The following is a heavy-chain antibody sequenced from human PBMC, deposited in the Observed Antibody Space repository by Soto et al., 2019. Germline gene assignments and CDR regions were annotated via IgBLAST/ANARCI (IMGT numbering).Heavy chain of an antibody. V-gene: IGHV3-23*01. CDR1: GFDFINNA. Sequence: EAQLLESGGGLVQPGGSLRLSCTASGFDFINNAMAWVRQAPGKGLEWVSTISADISYTYYTDSVKGRFTISRDKSKTTVYLQMNSLRADDKAVYYCANEKTAKRAFDIWGQRTMVTVSS. J-gene: IGHJ3*02. CDR3: ANEKTAKRAFDI. D-gene: IGHD2-21*02. CDR2: ISADISYT.